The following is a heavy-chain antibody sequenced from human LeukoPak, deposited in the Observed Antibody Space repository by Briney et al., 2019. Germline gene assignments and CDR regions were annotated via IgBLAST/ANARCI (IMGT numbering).Heavy chain of an antibody. V-gene: IGHV3-7*04. CDR3: ARDFYYYDSSVYSPIGDY. D-gene: IGHD3-22*01. CDR1: GFTFSSYW. CDR2: IKQDGSEK. Sequence: AGGSLRLSCAASGFTFSSYWMSWVRQAPGKGLEWVANIKQDGSEKYYVDSVKGRFTISRDNAKNSLYLQMNSLRAEDTAVYYCARDFYYYDSSVYSPIGDYWGQGTLVTVSS. J-gene: IGHJ4*02.